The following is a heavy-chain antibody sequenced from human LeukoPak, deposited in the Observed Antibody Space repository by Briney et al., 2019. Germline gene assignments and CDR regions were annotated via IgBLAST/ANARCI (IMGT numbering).Heavy chain of an antibody. CDR3: ARAEQRQSHFDY. CDR1: GYTFTGYY. D-gene: IGHD6-19*01. Sequence: GASVKVSCKASGYTFTGYYMHWVRQAPGQGLEWMGRINPNSGGTNYAQKFQGRVTMTRDTSISTAYMELSRLRSDDTAVYYCARAEQRQSHFDYWGQGTLVTVSS. CDR2: INPNSGGT. V-gene: IGHV1-2*06. J-gene: IGHJ4*02.